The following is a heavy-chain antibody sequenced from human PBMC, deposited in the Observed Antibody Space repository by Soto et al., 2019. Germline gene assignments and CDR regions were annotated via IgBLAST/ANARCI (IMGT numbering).Heavy chain of an antibody. CDR3: TRDPDFWSGYPTPPGYMDV. CDR1: GFTFGDYA. CDR2: IRSKAYGGTT. D-gene: IGHD3-3*01. Sequence: GGSLRLSCTASGFTFGDYAMSWFRQAPGKGLEWVGFIRSKAYGGTTEYAASVKGRFTISRDDSKSIAYLQMNSLKTEDTAVYYCTRDPDFWSGYPTPPGYMDVWGKGTTVTVSS. V-gene: IGHV3-49*03. J-gene: IGHJ6*03.